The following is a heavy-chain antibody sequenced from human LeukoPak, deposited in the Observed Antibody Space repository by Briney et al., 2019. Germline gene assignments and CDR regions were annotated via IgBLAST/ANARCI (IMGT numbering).Heavy chain of an antibody. V-gene: IGHV3-7*01. CDR1: GFTFSSYW. Sequence: GGSLRLSCAASGFTFSSYWMSWVRQAPGKGLEWVANIKQDGSEKYYVDSVKGRFTISRDNAKNSLYLQMNSLRAEDTAVYYCARVGDGYKKWDAFDIWGQGTMVTVSS. CDR3: ARVGDGYKKWDAFDI. D-gene: IGHD5-24*01. J-gene: IGHJ3*02. CDR2: IKQDGSEK.